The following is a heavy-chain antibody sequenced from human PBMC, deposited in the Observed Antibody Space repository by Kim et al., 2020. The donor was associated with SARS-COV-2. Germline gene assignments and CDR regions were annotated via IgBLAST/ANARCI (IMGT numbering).Heavy chain of an antibody. CDR3: ARVGHLGADYWGAQLYYFDY. CDR1: GFTFSRSW. CDR2: INSDGSST. D-gene: IGHD7-27*01. Sequence: GGSLRLSCAASGFTFSRSWMHWVRQAPGKGLVWVSRINSDGSSTSYADSVKGRFTISRDNAKNTLYLQMNSLRAEDTAVYYCARVGHLGADYWGAQLYYFDYLGQGTLVTVSS. J-gene: IGHJ4*02. V-gene: IGHV3-74*01.